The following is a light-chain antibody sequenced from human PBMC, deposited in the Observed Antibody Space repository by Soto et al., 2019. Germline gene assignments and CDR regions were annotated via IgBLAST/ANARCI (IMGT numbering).Light chain of an antibody. V-gene: IGKV1-5*03. CDR1: QSISSW. J-gene: IGKJ3*01. Sequence: DIQMTQSPSTLSASVGDRVTITCRASQSISSWLAWYHQKPGKAPKLLIYKASSLESGVPSSFSGSGSGTEFTLTISSLQPDDFATYYCQQSFTFGPGTKVDIK. CDR3: QQSFT. CDR2: KAS.